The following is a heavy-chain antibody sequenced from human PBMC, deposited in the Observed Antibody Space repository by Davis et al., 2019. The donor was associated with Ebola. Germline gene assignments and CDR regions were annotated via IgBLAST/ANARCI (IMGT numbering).Heavy chain of an antibody. D-gene: IGHD7-27*01. CDR3: VRDGWGSLIDY. CDR1: GFMFSNYW. J-gene: IGHJ4*02. CDR2: IKEDGSVK. V-gene: IGHV3-7*03. Sequence: GESLKISCAASGFMFSNYWMAWGRQAPGKGLEWVAHIKEDGSVKDYVDSVKGRFTISRDNAKKSVYLQMNSLRVEDTAVYYCVRDGWGSLIDYWGQGTLVTVSS.